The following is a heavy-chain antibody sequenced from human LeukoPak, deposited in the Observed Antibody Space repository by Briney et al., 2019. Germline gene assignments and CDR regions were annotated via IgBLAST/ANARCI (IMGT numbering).Heavy chain of an antibody. CDR1: GFSVSTNY. J-gene: IGHJ5*02. CDR3: ARGHWGLDP. CDR2: LNQDGGEK. Sequence: GGSLRLSCAAPGFSVSTNYISWVRQAPGKGLEWVATLNQDGGEKYYVDSVKGRFTISRDNAKNSLYLQMNSLRADDTAVYYCARGHWGLDPWGQGTLVIVSS. D-gene: IGHD7-27*01. V-gene: IGHV3-7*03.